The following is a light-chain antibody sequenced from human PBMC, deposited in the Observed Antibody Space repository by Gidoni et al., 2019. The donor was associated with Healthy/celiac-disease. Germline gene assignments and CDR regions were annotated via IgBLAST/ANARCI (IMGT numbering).Light chain of an antibody. CDR2: DVS. J-gene: IGLJ1*01. CDR1: SSDVGGSNY. V-gene: IGLV2-14*01. CDR3: SSYTSSSRGV. Sequence: QSALTQPASVSGSPGQSITISCTGTSSDVGGSNYVSWYQQHPGKAPKLMIYDVSNRPSGVSNRFSGAKSGNTASLTISGLQAEDEADYYCSSYTSSSRGVFGTGTKVTVL.